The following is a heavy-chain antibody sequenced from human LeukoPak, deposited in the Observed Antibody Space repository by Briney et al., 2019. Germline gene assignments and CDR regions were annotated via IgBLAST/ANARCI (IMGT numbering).Heavy chain of an antibody. CDR1: GGTFSSYA. D-gene: IGHD4-17*01. CDR3: ARSDLTTVTNDAFDI. J-gene: IGHJ3*02. CDR2: IIPIFGTA. Sequence: ASVKVSCKASGGTFSSYAISWVRQAPGQGLEWMGGIIPIFGTANYAQKFQGRVTITADESTSTAYVELSSLRSEDTAVYYCARSDLTTVTNDAFDIWGQGTMVTVSS. V-gene: IGHV1-69*01.